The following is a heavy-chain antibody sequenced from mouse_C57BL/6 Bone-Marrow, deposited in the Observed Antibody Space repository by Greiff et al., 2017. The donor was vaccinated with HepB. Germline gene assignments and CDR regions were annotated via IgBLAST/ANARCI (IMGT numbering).Heavy chain of an antibody. CDR3: ARAPFYYDYDPGFAY. V-gene: IGHV5-4*03. CDR2: ISDGGSYT. D-gene: IGHD2-4*01. J-gene: IGHJ3*01. Sequence: EVKLMESGGGLVKPGGSLKLSCAASGFTFSSYAMSWVRQTPEKRLEWVATISDGGSYTYYPDNVKGRFTISRDNAKNNLSLQMSHLKSEDTAMYYCARAPFYYDYDPGFAYWGQGTLVTVSA. CDR1: GFTFSSYA.